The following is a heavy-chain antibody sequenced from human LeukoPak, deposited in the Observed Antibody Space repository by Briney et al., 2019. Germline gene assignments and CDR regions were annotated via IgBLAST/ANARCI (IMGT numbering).Heavy chain of an antibody. Sequence: SATLTLTCTVSGGSISSGDYYWSWIRQPPGKGLVCSEYIYYSGSTYYNPSLKSRITISINTSNIQFTLKLSAVTAADTAVYYWASSLDRRCPTFDVWGQRTLVTVSS. V-gene: IGHV4-30-4*01. CDR2: IYYSGST. D-gene: IGHD3-22*01. CDR3: ASSLDRRCPTFDV. CDR1: GGSISSGDYY. J-gene: IGHJ4*02.